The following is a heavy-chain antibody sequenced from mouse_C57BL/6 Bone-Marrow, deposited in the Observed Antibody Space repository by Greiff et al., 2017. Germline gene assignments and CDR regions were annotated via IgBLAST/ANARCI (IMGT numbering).Heavy chain of an antibody. CDR1: GYSFTGYY. CDR3: ARPGSSLVDLDY. V-gene: IGHV1-42*01. D-gene: IGHD1-1*01. Sequence: EVQLHQSGPELVKPGASVKISCKASGYSFTGYYMNWVKQSPEKSLEWIGEIKPSTGGTTYNQKFKAKATLTVDKSSSTAYMQLKSLTSEDSAVYCCARPGSSLVDLDYWGQGTTLTVSS. J-gene: IGHJ2*01. CDR2: IKPSTGGT.